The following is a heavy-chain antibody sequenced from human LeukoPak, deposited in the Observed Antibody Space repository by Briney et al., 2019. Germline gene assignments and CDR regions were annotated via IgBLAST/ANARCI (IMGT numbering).Heavy chain of an antibody. CDR3: ARREVTTSWYFDL. Sequence: SETLSLTCTVSGGSISSSSYYWGWIRQPPGKGLEWIGGFYYSGSTYYNPSLKSRVTISVDTSKNQFSLKLTSVTAADTAVYYCARREVTTSWYFDLWGRGTLVTVSS. V-gene: IGHV4-39*01. CDR1: GGSISSSSYY. CDR2: FYYSGST. D-gene: IGHD4-17*01. J-gene: IGHJ2*01.